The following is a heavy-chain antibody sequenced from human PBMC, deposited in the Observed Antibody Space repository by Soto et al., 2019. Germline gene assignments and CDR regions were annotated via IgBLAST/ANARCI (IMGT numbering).Heavy chain of an antibody. CDR1: GGTFSSYA. D-gene: IGHD5-12*01. V-gene: IGHV1-69*01. Sequence: QVQLVQSGAEVKKPGSSVTVSCKASGGTFSSYAISWVRQAPGQGLEWMGGIIPIFGTANYAQKFQGRVTITADESTSTAYMELSSLRSEDTAVYYCAAAPADGYTLPYGMDVWGQGTTVTVSS. CDR3: AAAPADGYTLPYGMDV. J-gene: IGHJ6*02. CDR2: IIPIFGTA.